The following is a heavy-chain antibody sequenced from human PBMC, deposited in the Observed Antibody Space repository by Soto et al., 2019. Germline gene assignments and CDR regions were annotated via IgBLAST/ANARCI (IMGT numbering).Heavy chain of an antibody. D-gene: IGHD3-22*01. V-gene: IGHV4-30-4*01. J-gene: IGHJ4*02. CDR3: ARAQSDYYDSSGYYFFRY. CDR2: IYYSGST. CDR1: GGSISSGDYY. Sequence: SETLSLTCTVSGGSISSGDYYWSWIRQPPGKGLEWIGYIYYSGSTYYNPSLKSRVTISVDTSKNQFSLKLSSVTAADTAVYYCARAQSDYYDSSGYYFFRYWGQGTLVTVS.